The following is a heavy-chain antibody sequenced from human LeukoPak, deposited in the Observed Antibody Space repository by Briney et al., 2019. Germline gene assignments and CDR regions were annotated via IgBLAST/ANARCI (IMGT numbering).Heavy chain of an antibody. CDR2: ISGSGGST. D-gene: IGHD7-27*01. V-gene: IGHV3-23*01. CDR3: AATGDQNYYYYYGMDV. CDR1: GFTFSSYA. J-gene: IGHJ6*02. Sequence: GGSLRLSCAASGFTFSSYAMSWVRQAPGKGLEWVSAISGSGGSTYYADSVKGRFTISRDNSKNTLYLQMNSLRAEDTAVYYCAATGDQNYYYYYGMDVWGQGTTVTVSS.